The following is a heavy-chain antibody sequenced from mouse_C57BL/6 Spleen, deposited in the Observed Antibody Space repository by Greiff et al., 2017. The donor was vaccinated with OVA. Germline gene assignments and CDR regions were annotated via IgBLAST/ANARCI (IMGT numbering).Heavy chain of an antibody. CDR3: AREGYYYGSSHYYAMDY. V-gene: IGHV1-82*01. Sequence: QVQLQQSGPELVKPGASVKISCKASGYAFSSSWLNWVKQRPGKGLEWIGRIYPGDGDTNYTGKFKGQATLTADKSSSTAYMQLSSLTAEDSAVYFCAREGYYYGSSHYYAMDYWGQGTSVTVSS. D-gene: IGHD1-1*01. CDR1: GYAFSSSW. J-gene: IGHJ4*01. CDR2: IYPGDGDT.